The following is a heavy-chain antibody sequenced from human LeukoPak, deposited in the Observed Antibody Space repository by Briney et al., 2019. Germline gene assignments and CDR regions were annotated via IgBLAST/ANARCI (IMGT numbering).Heavy chain of an antibody. CDR1: GFTFSNFA. CDR3: AKDVRSSSPIKYYDY. Sequence: GGSLRLSCEASGFTFSNFAMTWVRQAPGQGLEWVSGISNSGGTAYYADSVKGRFTISRDNSKNTLYLQMNSLRAEDTAVYFCAKDVRSSSPIKYYDYWGQGALVTVSS. D-gene: IGHD3-10*01. CDR2: ISNSGGTA. J-gene: IGHJ4*02. V-gene: IGHV3-23*01.